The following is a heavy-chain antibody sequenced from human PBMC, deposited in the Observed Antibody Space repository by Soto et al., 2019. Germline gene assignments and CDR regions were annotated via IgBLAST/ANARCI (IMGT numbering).Heavy chain of an antibody. D-gene: IGHD2-2*02. J-gene: IGHJ4*02. CDR3: ASFNDRSEPAAILH. CDR2: IYYRGST. V-gene: IGHV4-31*03. CDR1: GDSVSSGGSY. Sequence: QVQLQESGPGLVKPSQTLSLTCTVSGDSVSSGGSYCTWVRQHPGQGLEWIGYIYYRGSTFCNPSLKSRVTISLDTPKNQFSLKLSSVTAADTAVYYCASFNDRSEPAAILHWGQGTLVTVSS.